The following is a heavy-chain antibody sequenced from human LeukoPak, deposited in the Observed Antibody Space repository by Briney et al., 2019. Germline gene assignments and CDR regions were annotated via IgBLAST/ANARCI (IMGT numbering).Heavy chain of an antibody. Sequence: SETLSLTCTVSGGSLNTPNYYWGWIRQTPGKGLEWIGNIFYSGGTYYSPSLTSRVTISLDTSRNQFSLRLNSVTAADTAVYYCARGSLTMVRGVITFDYWGQGYLVPVSS. J-gene: IGHJ4*02. CDR1: GGSLNTPNYY. CDR2: IFYSGGT. D-gene: IGHD3-10*01. CDR3: ARGSLTMVRGVITFDY. V-gene: IGHV4-39*07.